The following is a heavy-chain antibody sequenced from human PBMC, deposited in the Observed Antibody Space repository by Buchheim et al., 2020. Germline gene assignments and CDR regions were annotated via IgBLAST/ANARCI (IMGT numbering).Heavy chain of an antibody. CDR1: GFAFSSYA. D-gene: IGHD1-7*01. J-gene: IGHJ4*02. V-gene: IGHV3-23*01. CDR3: AKDLYNWNYGYLDY. CDR2: ITGSGGST. Sequence: ELQLLESGGGLVQPGGSLRLSCAASGFAFSSYAMSWVRQPPGKGPEWVSAITGSGGSTYYADSVMGRFTISRDNSKPTLYVQMNNLRAEDTAIYYCAKDLYNWNYGYLDYWGQGTL.